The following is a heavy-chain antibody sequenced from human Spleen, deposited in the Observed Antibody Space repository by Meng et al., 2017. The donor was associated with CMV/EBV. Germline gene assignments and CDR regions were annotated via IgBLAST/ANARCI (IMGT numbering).Heavy chain of an antibody. D-gene: IGHD6-19*01. V-gene: IGHV4-34*01. CDR2: INHSGST. CDR3: ARGGWQWLGAAFDP. Sequence: QVQLQQWGAGLLKPSXXXXLTXAVYGGSFSGYYWSWIRQPPGKGLEWIGEINHSGSTNYNPSLKSRVTISVDTSKNQFSLKLSSVTAADTAVYYCARGGWQWLGAAFDPWGQGTLVTVSS. J-gene: IGHJ5*02. CDR1: GGSFSGYY.